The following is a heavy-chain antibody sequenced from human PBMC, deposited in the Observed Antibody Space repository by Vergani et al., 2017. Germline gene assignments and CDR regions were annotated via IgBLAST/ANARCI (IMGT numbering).Heavy chain of an antibody. V-gene: IGHV4-39*01. D-gene: IGHD5-24*01. CDR3: ARPLRKCRDGYVTGAFDL. J-gene: IGHJ3*01. Sequence: QLQLQESGPGLVKPSETLSLTCSVSGVSIRTTSYYWGWIRQSPGKGLEWIGSLLYSGTAYYNPSLKSRVTITADTSKNQCSLRLNSVTAADTAVYYCARPLRKCRDGYVTGAFDLWGQGTVVIVSS. CDR2: LLYSGTA. CDR1: GVSIRTTSYY.